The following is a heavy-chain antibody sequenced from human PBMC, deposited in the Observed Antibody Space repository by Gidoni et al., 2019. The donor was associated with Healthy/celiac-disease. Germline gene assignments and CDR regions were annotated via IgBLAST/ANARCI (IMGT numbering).Heavy chain of an antibody. J-gene: IGHJ3*02. Sequence: QVQLQQSGPGLVKLSETLSPTCPVPGGSISRYYWGWIRQPPGKGLEWIGYIYYSGSTNYNPSLKSRVTISVDTSKNQFSLKLSSVTAADTAVYYCARVREDTAMVLDAFDIWGQGTMVTVSS. D-gene: IGHD5-18*01. CDR3: ARVREDTAMVLDAFDI. V-gene: IGHV4-59*01. CDR1: GGSISRYY. CDR2: IYYSGST.